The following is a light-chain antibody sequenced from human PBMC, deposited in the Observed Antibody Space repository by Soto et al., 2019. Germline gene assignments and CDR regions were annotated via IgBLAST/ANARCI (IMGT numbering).Light chain of an antibody. V-gene: IGKV3-20*01. Sequence: EIVLTQSPGTRSLSSGERATLSCRASQSVSNNYLAWYQQKPGQAPKLLIYGASSRATGIPYRFSGSGSGTDFTLTISRLEPEDFAVYFCQQYGSPPYTFGQGTKLEIE. J-gene: IGKJ2*01. CDR1: QSVSNNY. CDR3: QQYGSPPYT. CDR2: GAS.